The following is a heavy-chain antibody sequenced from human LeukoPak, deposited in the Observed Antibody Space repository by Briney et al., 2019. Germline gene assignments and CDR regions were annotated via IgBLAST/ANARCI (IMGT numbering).Heavy chain of an antibody. CDR2: INWNSDSI. J-gene: IGHJ4*02. Sequence: GGSLRLSCAVSGFTFDDYAMHWVRQVPGKGLEWVSGINWNSDSIGYADSVKGRFTVSRDNAKNSLNLQMNSLRAEDTAFYYCARGDSSGWKSCPGDWGQGTLVTVSS. CDR3: ARGDSSGWKSCPGD. CDR1: GFTFDDYA. D-gene: IGHD6-19*01. V-gene: IGHV3-20*04.